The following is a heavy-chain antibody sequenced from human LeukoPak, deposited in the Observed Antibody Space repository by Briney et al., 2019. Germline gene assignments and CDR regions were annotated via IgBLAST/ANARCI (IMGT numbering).Heavy chain of an antibody. D-gene: IGHD3-22*01. CDR1: GGSITSGDHY. CDR2: IFYSGST. J-gene: IGHJ4*02. CDR3: ARARDSSGYYYHLDY. Sequence: SETLSLTCSVCGGSITSGDHYWSWIRQPPGKGLEWIGYIFYSGSTYYNPSLESRFTMSVDTSKNQFSLKLSSVTAADTAVYYCARARDSSGYYYHLDYWGQGTLVTVSS. V-gene: IGHV4-30-4*01.